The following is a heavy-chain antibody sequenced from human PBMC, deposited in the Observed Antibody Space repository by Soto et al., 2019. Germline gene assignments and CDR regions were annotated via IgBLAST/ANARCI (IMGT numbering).Heavy chain of an antibody. V-gene: IGHV4-30-2*01. D-gene: IGHD3-3*01. CDR3: ATRAADYDFWSGYYSYYYYMDV. J-gene: IGHJ6*03. Sequence: PSETLSLTCAVSGGSISSGGYSWSWIRQPPGKGLEWIGYIYHSGGTYYNPSLKSRVTISVDTSKNQFSLKLSSVTAADTAVYYCATRAADYDFWSGYYSYYYYMDVWGKGTTVTVSS. CDR1: GGSISSGGYS. CDR2: IYHSGGT.